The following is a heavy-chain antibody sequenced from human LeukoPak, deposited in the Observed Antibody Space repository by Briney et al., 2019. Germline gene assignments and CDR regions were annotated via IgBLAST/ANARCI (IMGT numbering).Heavy chain of an antibody. D-gene: IGHD3-3*01. CDR3: ARMRRFLEWLLPNWYFDL. CDR2: IYTSGST. V-gene: IGHV4-4*07. J-gene: IGHJ2*01. Sequence: SETLSLTCTVSGGSISSYYWSWIRQPPGKGLEWIGRIYTSGSTNHNPSLKSRVTMSVDTSKNQFSLKLSSVTAADTAVYYCARMRRFLEWLLPNWYFDLWGRGTLVTVSS. CDR1: GGSISSYY.